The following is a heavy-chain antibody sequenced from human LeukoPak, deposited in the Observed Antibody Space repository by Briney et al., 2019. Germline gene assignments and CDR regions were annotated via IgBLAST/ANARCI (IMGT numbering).Heavy chain of an antibody. CDR3: VRDVSSGWAFDY. CDR1: GFTFNKYW. J-gene: IGHJ4*01. D-gene: IGHD6-19*01. Sequence: GGSLTPSCSASGFTFNKYWMSWIRQLPGQGLEWVANVNQDGSQKYYVDSVKGRFTNSRDNARNLLYLQMNSLRDEDTAVYYCVRDVSSGWAFDYWGHGTLVTVSS. CDR2: VNQDGSQK. V-gene: IGHV3-7*01.